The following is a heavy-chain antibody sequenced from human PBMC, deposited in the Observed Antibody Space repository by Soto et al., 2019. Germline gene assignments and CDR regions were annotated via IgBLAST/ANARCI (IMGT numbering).Heavy chain of an antibody. CDR3: ARHGVAAAGTRYGMDV. V-gene: IGHV4-39*01. CDR1: GGSISSSSYY. J-gene: IGHJ6*02. Sequence: LSLTCTVSGGSISSSSYYWGWIRQPPGKGLEWIGSIYYSGSTYYNPSLKSRVTISVDTSKNQFSLKLSSVTAADTAVYYCARHGVAAAGTRYGMDVWGQGTTVTVSS. CDR2: IYYSGST. D-gene: IGHD6-13*01.